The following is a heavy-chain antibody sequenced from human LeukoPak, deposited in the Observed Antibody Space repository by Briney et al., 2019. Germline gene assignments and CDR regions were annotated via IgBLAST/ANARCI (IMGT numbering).Heavy chain of an antibody. CDR2: IKSKTDGGTR. V-gene: IGHV3-15*07. Sequence: GGSLRLSCAASTFTFNNAWVNWVRQAPGKGLEWVGRIKSKTDGGTRDYAAPVKGRFTISRDNSTNTLYLQMNSLTTEDTAVYYCTSGRGFYYDTWDQGTLVTVSS. D-gene: IGHD3-22*01. CDR3: TSGRGFYYDT. J-gene: IGHJ5*02. CDR1: TFTFNNAW.